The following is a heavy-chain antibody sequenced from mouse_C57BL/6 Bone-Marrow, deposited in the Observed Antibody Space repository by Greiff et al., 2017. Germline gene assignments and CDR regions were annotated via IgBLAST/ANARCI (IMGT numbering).Heavy chain of an antibody. Sequence: QVQLQQSGAELVKPGASVKMSCKASGYTFTSYWITWVKQRPGQGLEWIGDIYPGSGSTTYNEKFKSKATLTVDTSSSTAYMQLSSLTSEDSAVYYCAREGICYDYHWYFDVWGTGTTVTVSS. V-gene: IGHV1-55*01. CDR2: IYPGSGST. D-gene: IGHD2-4*01. CDR1: GYTFTSYW. J-gene: IGHJ1*03. CDR3: AREGICYDYHWYFDV.